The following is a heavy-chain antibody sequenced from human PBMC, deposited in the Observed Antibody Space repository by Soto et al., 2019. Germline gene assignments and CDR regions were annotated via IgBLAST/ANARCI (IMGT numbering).Heavy chain of an antibody. Sequence: SDTLSLTCTVSGVSISRYYWSWILQPPGKGLEWIGYIYYSGSTNYNPSLKSRVTISVDTSKNQFSLKLSSVTAADTVVYYCASLDLSSGPFDYWGQGTLVTVS. V-gene: IGHV4-59*01. CDR2: IYYSGST. J-gene: IGHJ4*02. CDR1: GVSISRYY. CDR3: ASLDLSSGPFDY. D-gene: IGHD3-22*01.